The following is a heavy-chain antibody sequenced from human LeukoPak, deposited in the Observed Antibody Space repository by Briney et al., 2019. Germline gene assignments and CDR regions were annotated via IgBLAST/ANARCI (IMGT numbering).Heavy chain of an antibody. J-gene: IGHJ3*02. D-gene: IGHD3-3*01. V-gene: IGHV4-59*08. CDR3: ARTRDDGAFDI. Sequence: SETLSLTCTASGGSISSYYWSWIRQPPGKGLEWIGYMYNSGRTTNYNPSLKSRVTISVDRSKNQFSLKLSSVTAADTAVYYCARTRDDGAFDIWGHGTMVTVSS. CDR1: GGSISSYY. CDR2: MYNSGRTT.